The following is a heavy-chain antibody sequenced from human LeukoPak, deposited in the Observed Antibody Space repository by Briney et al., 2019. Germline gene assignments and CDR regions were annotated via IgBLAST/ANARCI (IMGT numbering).Heavy chain of an antibody. V-gene: IGHV3-21*01. CDR2: ISSSSYI. CDR3: ARVSGYSYGYEDY. D-gene: IGHD5-18*01. CDR1: GFTFSSYA. J-gene: IGHJ4*02. Sequence: GGSLRLSCAASGFTFSSYAMSWVRQAPGKGLEWVSSISSSSYIYYADSVKGRFTISRDNAKNSLYLQMNSLRAEDTAVYYCARVSGYSYGYEDYWGQGTLVTVSS.